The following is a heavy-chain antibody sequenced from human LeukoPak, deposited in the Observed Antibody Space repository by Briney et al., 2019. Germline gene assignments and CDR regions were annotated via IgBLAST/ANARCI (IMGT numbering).Heavy chain of an antibody. CDR1: GGSITNYY. Sequence: SETLSLTCTVSGGSITNYYWSWIRQPPGKGLEWIGYILNSGSNNYNPTLKSRAAISVDMSKNRFSLKLSSVTAADTAVYYCARKTGYYFGVDVWGQGTTVTVSS. D-gene: IGHD1-1*01. CDR2: ILNSGSN. V-gene: IGHV4-59*08. J-gene: IGHJ6*02. CDR3: ARKTGYYFGVDV.